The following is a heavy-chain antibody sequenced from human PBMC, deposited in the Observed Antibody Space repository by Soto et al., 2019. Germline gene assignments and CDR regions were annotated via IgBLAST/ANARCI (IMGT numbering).Heavy chain of an antibody. CDR2: IHHSGST. D-gene: IGHD2-15*01. CDR3: ASPGYCSDGTCYPDY. J-gene: IGHJ4*02. CDR1: GGSLSGSY. Sequence: QVQLQQWGAGLLKPSETLSLTCAVYGGSLSGSYWSWIRQPPGTGLEWIGEIHHSGSTYYNPSLKSRVTLSVDTSKNQFSLKRNSVTAADTAVYYCASPGYCSDGTCYPDYWGQGTLVTVSS. V-gene: IGHV4-34*01.